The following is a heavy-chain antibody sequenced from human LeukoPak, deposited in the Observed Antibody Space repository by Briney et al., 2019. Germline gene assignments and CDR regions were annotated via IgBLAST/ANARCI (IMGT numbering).Heavy chain of an antibody. J-gene: IGHJ5*02. D-gene: IGHD3-10*01. Sequence: ASVTVSCKASGYTFTGYYMHWVRQAPGQGLAWMGWINPNSGGTNYAQKFQGRFTITRDTSISTAYMKLSRLRSDDTAVYYCARDSITMVRGPPYNWFDPWGQGTLVTVSS. CDR1: GYTFTGYY. CDR3: ARDSITMVRGPPYNWFDP. V-gene: IGHV1-2*02. CDR2: INPNSGGT.